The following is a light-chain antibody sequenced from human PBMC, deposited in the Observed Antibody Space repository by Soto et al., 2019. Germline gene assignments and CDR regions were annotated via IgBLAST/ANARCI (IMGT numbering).Light chain of an antibody. V-gene: IGKV3-20*01. CDR2: GAS. J-gene: IGKJ4*01. CDR3: QQYGSSLFT. CDR1: QSVSSSY. Sequence: EIVLTQSPGTLSLSPGERATLSSRASQSVSSSYLAWYQQKPGQAPRLLIYGASSRATGIPDRFSGSGSGTDFTLTISRLEPEDFAVYYCQQYGSSLFTFGGGTKVEI.